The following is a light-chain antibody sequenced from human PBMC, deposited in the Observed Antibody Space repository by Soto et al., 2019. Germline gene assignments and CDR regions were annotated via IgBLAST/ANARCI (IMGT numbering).Light chain of an antibody. V-gene: IGLV1-44*01. J-gene: IGLJ1*01. CDR3: AAWDDSLNGSYV. CDR2: SNN. Sequence: QSVLTQPPSASGTPGQRVTISCSGSRSNIGTNTVSWYQQLPGTAPKLLIYSNNQRPSGVPDRFSGSKSGTSASLAITGLQSEDEADYYCAAWDDSLNGSYVFGSGTKLTVL. CDR1: RSNIGTNT.